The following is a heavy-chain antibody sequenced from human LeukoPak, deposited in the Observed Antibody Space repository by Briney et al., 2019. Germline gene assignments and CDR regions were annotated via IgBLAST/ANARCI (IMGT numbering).Heavy chain of an antibody. J-gene: IGHJ4*02. D-gene: IGHD3-3*01. Sequence: GGSLRLSCAASGFTFSSYAMTWVRQAPGKGLEWVSGISGSGGSTSYADSVKGRFTISRDNTKNTLYLQMNSLRAEDTAVYYCAKDAEYYDFWSSYYFDYWGQGTLVTVSS. CDR1: GFTFSSYA. CDR3: AKDAEYYDFWSSYYFDY. CDR2: ISGSGGST. V-gene: IGHV3-23*01.